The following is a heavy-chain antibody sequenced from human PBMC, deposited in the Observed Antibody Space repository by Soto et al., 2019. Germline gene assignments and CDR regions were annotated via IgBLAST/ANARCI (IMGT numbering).Heavy chain of an antibody. D-gene: IGHD1-7*01. CDR1: GGSISSSSYY. CDR2: IYYSGST. CDR3: ARDTGTTGYGYNWFDP. Sequence: QLQLQESGPGLVKPSETLSLTCTVSGGSISSSSYYWGWIRQPPGKGLEWIGSIYYSGSTYYNPSLKGRVTISVDTSKNQFSLKLSSVTAADTAGYYCARDTGTTGYGYNWFDPWGQGTLVTVSS. V-gene: IGHV4-39*02. J-gene: IGHJ5*02.